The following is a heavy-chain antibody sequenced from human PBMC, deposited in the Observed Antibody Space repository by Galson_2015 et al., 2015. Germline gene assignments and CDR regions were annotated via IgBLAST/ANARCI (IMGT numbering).Heavy chain of an antibody. J-gene: IGHJ4*02. Sequence: SETLSLTCAVYGGSFSGYYWSGIRQPPGKGLEWIGEINHSGSTNYNPSLKSRVTISVDTSKNQFSLKLSSVTAADTAVYYCARLGGRYSYGYRATFFDYWGQGTLVTVSS. D-gene: IGHD5-18*01. CDR2: INHSGST. V-gene: IGHV4-34*01. CDR3: ARLGGRYSYGYRATFFDY. CDR1: GGSFSGYY.